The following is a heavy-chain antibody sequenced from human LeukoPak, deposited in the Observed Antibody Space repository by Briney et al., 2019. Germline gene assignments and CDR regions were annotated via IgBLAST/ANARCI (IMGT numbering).Heavy chain of an antibody. V-gene: IGHV4-59*01. J-gene: IGHJ3*02. CDR1: GGSTSSYY. CDR2: IYYSGST. Sequence: PSETLSLTCTVSGGSTSSYYWSWIRQPPGKGLEWIGYIYYSGSTNYNPSLKSRVTISVDTSKNQFSLKLSSVTAADTAVYYCARIYYYDSSGYYYASNYAFDIWGQGTMVTVSS. CDR3: ARIYYYDSSGYYYASNYAFDI. D-gene: IGHD3-22*01.